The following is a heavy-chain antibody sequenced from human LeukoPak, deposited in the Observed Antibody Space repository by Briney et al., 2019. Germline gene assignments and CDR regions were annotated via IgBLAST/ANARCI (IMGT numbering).Heavy chain of an antibody. CDR3: ATGTGWNDVDYFDY. V-gene: IGHV3-21*01. D-gene: IGHD1-1*01. CDR2: ISSSSSYI. CDR1: GFTFSSYS. J-gene: IGHJ4*02. Sequence: PGGSLRLSCAASGFTFSSYSMNWVRQAPGKGLEWVSSISSSSSYIYYADSVKGRFTISRDNAKNSLYLQMNSLRAEDTAVYYCATGTGWNDVDYFDYWGQGTLVTVSS.